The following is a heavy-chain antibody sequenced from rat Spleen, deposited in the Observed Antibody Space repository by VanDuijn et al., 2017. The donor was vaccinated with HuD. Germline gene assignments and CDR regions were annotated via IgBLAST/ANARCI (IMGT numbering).Heavy chain of an antibody. CDR2: INTDGART. J-gene: IGHJ2*01. CDR1: GFTFNNYW. V-gene: IGHV5-31*01. Sequence: EVQLVESGGGLVQPGRSLKLSCVASGFTFNNYWMTWIRQAPGKGLEWVSSINTDGARTYYPDSVKGRFTISRDNAENTIYLQMNSLRSEDTATYYCARENYYSGEYWGQGVMVTVSS. CDR3: ARENYYSGEY. D-gene: IGHD1-1*01.